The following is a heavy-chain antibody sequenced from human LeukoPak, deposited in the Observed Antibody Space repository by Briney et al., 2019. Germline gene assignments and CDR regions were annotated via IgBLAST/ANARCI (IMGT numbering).Heavy chain of an antibody. D-gene: IGHD5-24*01. CDR1: GGSFSGHY. V-gene: IGHV4-59*11. Sequence: SETQSLTCTVSGGSFSGHYWSWIRQPPGKGLEWIGYIFYTGSTDYNPSLKSRVTISVDTSKNQFSLKLSSVTAADTAVYYCARDSVGEMATIWYDYWGQGTLVTVTS. CDR3: ARDSVGEMATIWYDY. J-gene: IGHJ4*02. CDR2: IFYTGST.